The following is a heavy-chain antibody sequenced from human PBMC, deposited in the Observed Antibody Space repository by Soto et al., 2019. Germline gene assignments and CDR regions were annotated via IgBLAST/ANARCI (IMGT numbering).Heavy chain of an antibody. CDR2: INPSGGST. J-gene: IGHJ6*02. D-gene: IGHD4-4*01. CDR1: GYTFTRYY. Sequence: QVQLVQSGAEVKKPGASVKVSCNASGYTFTRYYIHWVRQAPGQGLEWMGIINPSGGSTNYAQKLQGRVTMTRDTSTSTIFMELSSLRSEDTAVYYCTRGNDYINGGVHYYYYAMDVWGQGTTVTVSS. V-gene: IGHV1-46*04. CDR3: TRGNDYINGGVHYYYYAMDV.